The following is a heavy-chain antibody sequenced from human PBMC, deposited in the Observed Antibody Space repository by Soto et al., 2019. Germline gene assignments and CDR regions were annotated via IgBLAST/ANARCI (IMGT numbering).Heavy chain of an antibody. J-gene: IGHJ4*02. CDR1: GGSFSGYY. D-gene: IGHD6-19*01. CDR3: ARGYSSGWYVDY. Sequence: QVQLQQWGAGLLKPSETLSLTCAVYGGSFSGYYWSWIRQPPGKGLEWIGEINHSGSTNYNPSLKSRVTISVDTSNNQFSLKLSSVTAADTVVYYCARGYSSGWYVDYWGQGTLVTVSS. CDR2: INHSGST. V-gene: IGHV4-34*01.